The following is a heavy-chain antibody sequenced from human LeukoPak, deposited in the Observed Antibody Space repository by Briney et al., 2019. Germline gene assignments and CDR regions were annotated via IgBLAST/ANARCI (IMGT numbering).Heavy chain of an antibody. CDR1: GGSISSYY. J-gene: IGHJ5*02. D-gene: IGHD3-9*01. Sequence: SETLSLTCTVSGGSISSYYWSWIRQPPGKGLEWIGYIYYSGSTYYNPSLKSRVTISVDTSKNQFSLKLGSVTAADTVVYYCARLVSGWFDPWGQGTLVTVSS. CDR2: IYYSGST. CDR3: ARLVSGWFDP. V-gene: IGHV4-59*04.